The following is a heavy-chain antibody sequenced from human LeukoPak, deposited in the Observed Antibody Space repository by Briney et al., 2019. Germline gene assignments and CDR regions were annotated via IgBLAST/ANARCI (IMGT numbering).Heavy chain of an antibody. D-gene: IGHD5-24*01. CDR2: ITWNSVGK. Sequence: GGSLRLSCTASGFIFNDYAMHWVRQAPGKGLEWVSSITWNSVGKGYADSVKGRSTISRDNAKNSLYLQMNGLRAEDMALYYCTKEGWDAFDVWGQGTMVTVSS. CDR3: TKEGWDAFDV. V-gene: IGHV3-9*03. J-gene: IGHJ3*01. CDR1: GFIFNDYA.